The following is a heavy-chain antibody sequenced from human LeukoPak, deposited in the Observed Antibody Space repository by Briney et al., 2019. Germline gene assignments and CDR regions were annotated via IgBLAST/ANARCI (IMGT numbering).Heavy chain of an antibody. V-gene: IGHV3-30*02. CDR1: GFTFRTYG. J-gene: IGHJ4*02. CDR2: MRYDGSNK. D-gene: IGHD3-10*01. CDR3: AKLGLRGIIAKPYYFDY. Sequence: GGSLRLSCAASGFTFRTYGMHWVRQAPGKGLEWVAFMRYDGSNKYYADSVKGRFTISRDNSKNTLYLQMNSLRAEDTAVYYCAKLGLRGIIAKPYYFDYWGQGTLVTVSS.